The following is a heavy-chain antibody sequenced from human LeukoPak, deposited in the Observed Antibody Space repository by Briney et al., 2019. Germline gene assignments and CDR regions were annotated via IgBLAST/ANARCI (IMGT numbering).Heavy chain of an antibody. Sequence: GRSLRLSCAASGFTFSSYAMHWVRQAPGKGLEGVAVISYDGSNKYYADSVKGRFTISRDNSKNTLYLQMNSLRAEDTAVYYCARDRGAIAYFDYWGQGTLVTVSS. D-gene: IGHD2-2*01. CDR2: ISYDGSNK. CDR3: ARDRGAIAYFDY. J-gene: IGHJ4*02. CDR1: GFTFSSYA. V-gene: IGHV3-30-3*01.